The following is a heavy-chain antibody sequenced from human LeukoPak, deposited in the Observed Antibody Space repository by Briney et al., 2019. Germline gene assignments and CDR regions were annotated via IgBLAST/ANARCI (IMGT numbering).Heavy chain of an antibody. D-gene: IGHD3-22*01. CDR2: VMSSVGGT. J-gene: IGHJ4*02. CDR3: AKDRPNYHESNGHYYRPNGDY. V-gene: IGHV3-23*01. Sequence: GGSLRLSCAASGFTFNIYAMSWVRQAPGQGLEWVSGVMSSVGGTYYADSVKDRFTISRDDSKNTLYLQMSRLRAEDTAVYYCAKDRPNYHESNGHYYRPNGDYWGQGTLVTVSS. CDR1: GFTFNIYA.